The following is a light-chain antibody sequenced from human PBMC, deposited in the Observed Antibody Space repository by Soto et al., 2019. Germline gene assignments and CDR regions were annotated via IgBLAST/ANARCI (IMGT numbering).Light chain of an antibody. Sequence: EKAITQSPATLSVSPGEKDTQPCRASQSVSSNLAWYQQKPGQAPRLLIYGASTRATGIPARFSGSGSGTEFTLTNSSLQSEDFAVYYCQQYNNWPRTFGQGTKVDIK. J-gene: IGKJ1*01. CDR1: QSVSSN. CDR2: GAS. V-gene: IGKV3-15*01. CDR3: QQYNNWPRT.